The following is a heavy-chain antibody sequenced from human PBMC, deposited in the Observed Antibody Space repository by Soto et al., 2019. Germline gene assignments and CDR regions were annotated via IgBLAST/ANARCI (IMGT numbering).Heavy chain of an antibody. CDR3: TRHAEIPKFQYGLDV. CDR1: GGSVSGYH. Sequence: SETLFPTCAVSGGSVSGYHWGWVRQPPGKGLEWVGYIHYGGTTMSNPSVEGRVTISVDTPKNQFSLKLNSVTAADTAVYYCTRHAEIPKFQYGLDVWGQGTTVTVSS. J-gene: IGHJ6*02. V-gene: IGHV4-59*02. CDR2: IHYGGTT. D-gene: IGHD2-2*01.